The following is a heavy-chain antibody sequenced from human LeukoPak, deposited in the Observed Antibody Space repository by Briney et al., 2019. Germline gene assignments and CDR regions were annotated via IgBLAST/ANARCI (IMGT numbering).Heavy chain of an antibody. J-gene: IGHJ4*02. Sequence: SGTLSLTCAVSGYSISSGYYWGWIRQPPGKGLEWIGSIYHSGSTYYNPSLKSRVTISVDTSKNQFSLKLSSVTAADTAVYYCARDGVGYYGSGSYFDYWGQGTLVTVSS. CDR2: IYHSGST. D-gene: IGHD3-10*01. CDR1: GYSISSGYY. V-gene: IGHV4-38-2*02. CDR3: ARDGVGYYGSGSYFDY.